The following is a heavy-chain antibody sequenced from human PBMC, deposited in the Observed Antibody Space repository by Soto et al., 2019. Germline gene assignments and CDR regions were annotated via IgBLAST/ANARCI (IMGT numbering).Heavy chain of an antibody. Sequence: SETLSLTCTVSGGSISSYYWSWIRQPPGKGLEWIGYIYYSGSTNYNPSLKSRVTISVDTSKNQSSLKLSSVTAADTAVYYCARDRTAGGGGDYYYYGMDVWGQGTTVTVSS. J-gene: IGHJ6*02. CDR2: IYYSGST. V-gene: IGHV4-59*01. D-gene: IGHD2-8*02. CDR1: GGSISSYY. CDR3: ARDRTAGGGGDYYYYGMDV.